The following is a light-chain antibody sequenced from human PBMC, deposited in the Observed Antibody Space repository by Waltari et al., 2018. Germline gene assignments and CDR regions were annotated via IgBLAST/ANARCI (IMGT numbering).Light chain of an antibody. V-gene: IGLV2-11*01. Sequence: QSALTQPRSVSGSPGQSVTISCTGTSSDVGGYNYVYWYQQHPGKAPKLIIYDVSKRPSGVPDRFSGSKSGNTASLTISGLQADIEADYYCCSYAGSYTWVFGGGTKLTVL. J-gene: IGLJ3*02. CDR1: SSDVGGYNY. CDR2: DVS. CDR3: CSYAGSYTWV.